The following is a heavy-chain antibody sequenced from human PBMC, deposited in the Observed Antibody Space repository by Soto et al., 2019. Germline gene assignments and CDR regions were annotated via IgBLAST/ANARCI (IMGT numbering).Heavy chain of an antibody. Sequence: PGGSLRLSCAASGFTFSSYAMNWVRQAPGKGLEWVSYISSSGSTIYYADSVKGRFTISRDNAKNSLYLQMNNLRVADTALYYCARDPPHGGTSSWDADSWGQGTLVNVSS. CDR3: ARDPPHGGTSSWDADS. V-gene: IGHV3-48*04. D-gene: IGHD1-26*01. CDR2: ISSSGSTI. CDR1: GFTFSSYA. J-gene: IGHJ4*02.